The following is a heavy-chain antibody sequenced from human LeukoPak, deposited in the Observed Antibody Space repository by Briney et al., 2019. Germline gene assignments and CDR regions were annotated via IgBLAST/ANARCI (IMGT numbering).Heavy chain of an antibody. J-gene: IGHJ5*02. CDR1: GYTFTSYY. D-gene: IGHD3-3*01. Sequence: GASVKVPCKASGYTFTSYYMYWVRQAPGQGLEWMGIINISGGNTNYAQKFQGRVTMTRDMSTSTVYMELSSLRSEDTAIYYCARGPHIRTYDRDNWFDPWGQGTLVTVSS. CDR3: ARGPHIRTYDRDNWFDP. CDR2: INISGGNT. V-gene: IGHV1-46*01.